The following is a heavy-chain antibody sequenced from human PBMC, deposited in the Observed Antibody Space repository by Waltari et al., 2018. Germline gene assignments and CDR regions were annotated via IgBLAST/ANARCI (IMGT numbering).Heavy chain of an antibody. Sequence: QLQLQESGPGLVKPSETLSLTCTVSGGSISSSSYYWGWIRTPPGKGLEWIGSIYYSGSTYYNPSLKSRVTISVDTSKNQFSLKLSSVTAADTAVYYCARERRGYSSSLPFDPWGQGTLVTVSS. CDR1: GGSISSSSYY. CDR2: IYYSGST. V-gene: IGHV4-39*07. D-gene: IGHD6-13*01. CDR3: ARERRGYSSSLPFDP. J-gene: IGHJ5*02.